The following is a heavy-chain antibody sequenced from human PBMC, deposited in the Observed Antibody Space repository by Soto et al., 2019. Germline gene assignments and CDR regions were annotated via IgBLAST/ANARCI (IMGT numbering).Heavy chain of an antibody. D-gene: IGHD3-10*01. Sequence: ASVKVSCKASGCTFTSYAMHWVRQAPGQRLEWMGWINAGNGNTKYSQKFQGRVTITRDTSASTAYMELSSLRSEDTAVYYCARVKLLWFGELLRDNYFDYWGQGTLVTVSS. V-gene: IGHV1-3*01. CDR1: GCTFTSYA. J-gene: IGHJ4*02. CDR3: ARVKLLWFGELLRDNYFDY. CDR2: INAGNGNT.